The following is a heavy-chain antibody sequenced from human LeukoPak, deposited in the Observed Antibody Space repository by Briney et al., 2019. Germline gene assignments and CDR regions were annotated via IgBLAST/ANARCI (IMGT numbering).Heavy chain of an antibody. Sequence: TSETLSLTCAVYGGSFSGYYWSWIRQPPGKGLEWIGEINHSGSTNYNPSLKSRVTISVDTSKNQFSLKLSSVTAADTAVYYCARERIRRAYYYDSSGPPGAFDIWGQGTMVTVSS. CDR3: ARERIRRAYYYDSSGPPGAFDI. CDR1: GGSFSGYY. V-gene: IGHV4-34*01. CDR2: INHSGST. D-gene: IGHD3-22*01. J-gene: IGHJ3*02.